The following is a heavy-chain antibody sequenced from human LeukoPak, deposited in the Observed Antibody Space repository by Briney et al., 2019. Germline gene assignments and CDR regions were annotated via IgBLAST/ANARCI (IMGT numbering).Heavy chain of an antibody. D-gene: IGHD3-10*01. CDR1: GFTFSSYG. CDR3: AKAAGRNYGSGSSYYFDY. Sequence: GGSLRLSCAASGFTFSSYGMHWVRQAPGKGLEWVAVISYDGSNKYYADSVKGRFTISRDNSKNTLYLQMNSLRAEDTAVYYCAKAAGRNYGSGSSYYFDYWGQGTLVTVSS. J-gene: IGHJ4*02. CDR2: ISYDGSNK. V-gene: IGHV3-33*05.